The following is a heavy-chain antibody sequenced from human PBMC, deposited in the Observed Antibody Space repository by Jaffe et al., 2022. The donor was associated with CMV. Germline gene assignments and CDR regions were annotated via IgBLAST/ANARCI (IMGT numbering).Heavy chain of an antibody. Sequence: EVQLLESGGGLVQPGGSLRLSCAASGFTFSSYAMSWVRQAPGKGLEWVSAISGSGGSTYYADSVKGRFTISRDNSKNTLYLQMNSLRAEDTAVYYCAKAGDYSNYHQNGGYFDYWGQGTLVTVSS. CDR2: ISGSGGST. D-gene: IGHD4-4*01. J-gene: IGHJ4*02. V-gene: IGHV3-23*01. CDR3: AKAGDYSNYHQNGGYFDY. CDR1: GFTFSSYA.